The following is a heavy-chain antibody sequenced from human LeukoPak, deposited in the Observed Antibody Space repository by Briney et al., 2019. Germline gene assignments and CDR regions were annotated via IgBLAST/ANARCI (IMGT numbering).Heavy chain of an antibody. D-gene: IGHD3-10*01. CDR3: ARDLGWFGELLGGIDY. Sequence: SETLSLTCTVSGNSFGDYYWSWIRQPAGKGLEWIGRIYTSGSTTYNPSLKSRVTMSVDTSKSQFSLNLMSVTAADTAVYYCARDLGWFGELLGGIDYWGQGTLVTVSS. V-gene: IGHV4-4*07. CDR1: GNSFGDYY. CDR2: IYTSGST. J-gene: IGHJ4*02.